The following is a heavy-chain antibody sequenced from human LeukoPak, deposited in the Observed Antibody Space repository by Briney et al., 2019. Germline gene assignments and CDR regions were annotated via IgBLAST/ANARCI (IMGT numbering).Heavy chain of an antibody. CDR2: ISYDGSNK. Sequence: GRSLRLSCAASGFTFSSYGMHWVRQAPGKGLEWVAVISYDGSNKYYADSVKGRFTISRDNSKNTLYLQMNSLRAEDTAVYYCAKVAQYSSGWSPFDYWGQGTLVTVSS. D-gene: IGHD6-19*01. J-gene: IGHJ4*02. V-gene: IGHV3-30*18. CDR3: AKVAQYSSGWSPFDY. CDR1: GFTFSSYG.